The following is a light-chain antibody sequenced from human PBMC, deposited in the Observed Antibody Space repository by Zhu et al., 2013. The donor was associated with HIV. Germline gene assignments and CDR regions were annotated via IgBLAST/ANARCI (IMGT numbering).Light chain of an antibody. CDR3: QQYGSSPLT. V-gene: IGKV3-20*01. J-gene: IGKJ1*01. CDR2: GAF. Sequence: TQSPATLSLSPGEGATLSCRASQSVSSRNLAWYQQKPGQAPRLLISGAFDRATGIPDRFSGSGSGTDFTLTISRLEPEDFAVYYCQQYGSSPLTFGQGTKGGNQT. CDR1: QSVSSRN.